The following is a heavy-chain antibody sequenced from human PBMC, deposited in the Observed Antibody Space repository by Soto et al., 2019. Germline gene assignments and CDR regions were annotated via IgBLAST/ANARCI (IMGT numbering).Heavy chain of an antibody. D-gene: IGHD5-12*01. CDR1: GFTYRSYA. CDR3: AKKRGYDLGNWFDP. J-gene: IGHJ5*02. Sequence: PGGSLRLSCAASGFTYRSYAMSWVRQAPGKGLEWVSAISGSGGSTYYADSVKGRFTISRDNSKNTLYLQMNSLRAEDTAVYYCAKKRGYDLGNWFDPWGQGTLVTVSS. V-gene: IGHV3-23*01. CDR2: ISGSGGST.